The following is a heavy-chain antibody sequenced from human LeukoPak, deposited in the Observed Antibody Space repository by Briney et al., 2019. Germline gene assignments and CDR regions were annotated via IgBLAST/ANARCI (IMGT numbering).Heavy chain of an antibody. J-gene: IGHJ4*02. CDR3: ASRRGYYGSGSYYNAGAYYFDY. CDR2: ISSSSSYI. Sequence: PGGSLRLSCAASGFTFSSYSMNWVRQAPGKGLEWVSSISSSSSYIYYADSVKGRFTISRDNAKNSLYLQMNSLRAEDTAVYYCASRRGYYGSGSYYNAGAYYFDYWGQGTLVTVSS. D-gene: IGHD3-10*01. V-gene: IGHV3-21*01. CDR1: GFTFSSYS.